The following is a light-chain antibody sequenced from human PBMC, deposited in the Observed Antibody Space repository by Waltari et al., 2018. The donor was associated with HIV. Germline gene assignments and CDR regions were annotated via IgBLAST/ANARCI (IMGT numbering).Light chain of an antibody. CDR2: GNR. CDR3: QSHDNSLSAWV. V-gene: IGLV1-40*01. CDR1: SSNLGAGFV. Sequence: QSVLTQPPSVSGAPGQRVTISCTGSSSNLGAGFVVHWYRQLPGTAPKLLIYGNRNRPPGVPDRFSGSKSGTSASLAITGLQAEDEADYYCQSHDNSLSAWVFGGGTRLTVL. J-gene: IGLJ3*02.